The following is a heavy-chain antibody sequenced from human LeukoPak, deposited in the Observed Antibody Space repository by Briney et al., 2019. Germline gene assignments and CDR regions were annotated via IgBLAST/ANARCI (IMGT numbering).Heavy chain of an antibody. J-gene: IGHJ4*02. CDR1: GYTFISYV. Sequence: ASVKVSCKASGYTFISYVMTWVRQAPGQGLDWVGWINTNTGNPTYAQGFTGRFVSSLDTSVSTAYLQISSLKAEDTAVYYCARAHSYSTSSLPGYWGQGTLVTVSS. D-gene: IGHD6-6*01. CDR3: ARAHSYSTSSLPGY. CDR2: INTNTGNP. V-gene: IGHV7-4-1*02.